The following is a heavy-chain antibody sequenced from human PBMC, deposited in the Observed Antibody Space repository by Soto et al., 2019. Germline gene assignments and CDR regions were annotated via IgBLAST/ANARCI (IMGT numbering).Heavy chain of an antibody. CDR3: ATLRDRVFDY. Sequence: LSLTCTVSGGSISSSSYYWGWIRQPPGKGLEWIGSIYYSGSTYYNPSLKSRVTISVDTSKNQFSLKLSSVTAADTAVYYCATLRDRVFDYWGQGTLVTVSS. CDR2: IYYSGST. D-gene: IGHD4-17*01. V-gene: IGHV4-39*01. J-gene: IGHJ4*02. CDR1: GGSISSSSYY.